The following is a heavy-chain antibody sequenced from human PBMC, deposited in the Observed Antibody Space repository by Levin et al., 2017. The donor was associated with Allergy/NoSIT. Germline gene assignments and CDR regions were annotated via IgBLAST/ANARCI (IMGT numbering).Heavy chain of an antibody. J-gene: IGHJ4*02. CDR1: GYSFTSYW. V-gene: IGHV5-51*01. D-gene: IGHD6-13*01. Sequence: PGESLKISCKGSGYSFTSYWIGWVRQMPGKGLEWMGIIYPGDSDTRYSPSFQGQVTISADKSISTAYLQWSSLKASDTAMYYCARHHSSSWYSTDTYFDYWGQGTLVTVSS. CDR2: IYPGDSDT. CDR3: ARHHSSSWYSTDTYFDY.